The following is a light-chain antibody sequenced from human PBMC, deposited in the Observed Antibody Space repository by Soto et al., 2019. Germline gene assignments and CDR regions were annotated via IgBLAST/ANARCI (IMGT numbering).Light chain of an antibody. CDR2: DAS. Sequence: EIVLTQSPATLSLAPGERATLSCRASQTISTFLAWYQQKPGQAPRLLIYDASNRATGVPARFSGSGSETHFTLSIDSLEPEDSGVYYCQQRDSWPPFSFGGGTRVEIK. V-gene: IGKV3-11*01. J-gene: IGKJ4*01. CDR1: QTISTF. CDR3: QQRDSWPPFS.